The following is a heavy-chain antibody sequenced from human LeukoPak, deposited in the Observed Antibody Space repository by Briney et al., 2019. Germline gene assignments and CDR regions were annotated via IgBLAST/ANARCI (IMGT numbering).Heavy chain of an antibody. D-gene: IGHD3-10*01. Sequence: SETLSLTCAVYGGSFSGYYWSWIRQPPGKGLEWIGEINHSGSTNYNPSLKSRVTISVDTSKNQFSLKLSSVTAADTAVYYCARVFITMVRGVITHYYYYGMDVWGQGTTVTVSS. CDR2: INHSGST. V-gene: IGHV4-34*01. J-gene: IGHJ6*02. CDR3: ARVFITMVRGVITHYYYYGMDV. CDR1: GGSFSGYY.